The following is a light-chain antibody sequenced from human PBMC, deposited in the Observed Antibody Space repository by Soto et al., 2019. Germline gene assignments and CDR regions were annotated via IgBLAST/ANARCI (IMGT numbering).Light chain of an antibody. J-gene: IGKJ5*01. CDR1: QSVISSY. CDR3: EQYGSSTLIT. V-gene: IGKV3-20*01. CDR2: GAS. Sequence: DIVLRQSPGTLSLSPGERATLSFRASQSVISSYLAWYQRKPGQAPRLLIYGASSRATGIPDRFSGSGSGTDFALTISRMETEDFAVYYCEQYGSSTLITFGQGTRLQI.